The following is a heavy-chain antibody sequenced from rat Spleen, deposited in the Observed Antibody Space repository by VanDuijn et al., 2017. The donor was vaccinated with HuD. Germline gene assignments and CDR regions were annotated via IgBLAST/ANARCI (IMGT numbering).Heavy chain of an antibody. CDR1: GFTFSDYN. CDR2: VSYDGSST. J-gene: IGHJ4*01. V-gene: IGHV5-7*01. D-gene: IGHD4-3*01. Sequence: EVQLVESGGGLVQPGRSLKLSCAASGFTFSDYNMAWVRQAPRKGLKWVATVSYDGSSTYYRDSVKGRFTISRDNAKSTLYLQMDSLRSEDTATYYCARHGWGYGVMDAWGQGASVTVSS. CDR3: ARHGWGYGVMDA.